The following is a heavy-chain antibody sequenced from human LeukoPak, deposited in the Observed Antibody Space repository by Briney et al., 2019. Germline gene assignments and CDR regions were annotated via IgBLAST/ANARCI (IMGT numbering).Heavy chain of an antibody. Sequence: GGSLRLSCAASGFTFYYYRMRWGRRAPGKVVEWVSGINWSGGRRGDADSEKGRFTISRDNAKKSLYLQMNSLRAEDTSLYDCAGPRRGGGYFFDYSGQGDLGTASS. V-gene: IGHV3-20*01. J-gene: IGHJ4*02. CDR1: GFTFYYYR. D-gene: IGHD3-16*01. CDR2: INWSGGRR. CDR3: AGPRRGGGYFFDY.